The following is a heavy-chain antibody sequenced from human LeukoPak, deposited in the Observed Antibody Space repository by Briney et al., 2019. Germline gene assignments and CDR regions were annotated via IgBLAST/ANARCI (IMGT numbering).Heavy chain of an antibody. CDR3: ARVTAGYCLDY. D-gene: IGHD2-15*01. CDR1: GGSISSGPYY. CDR2: FYYTGST. V-gene: IGHV4-39*01. J-gene: IGHJ4*02. Sequence: TSETLSLTCTVSGGSISSGPYYWVWIRQPPGKGLEWIGNFYYTGSTNYNPSLKSRLTISVDTSKNQFSLKLSSVTAADTAVYYCARVTAGYCLDYWGQGTLVTVSS.